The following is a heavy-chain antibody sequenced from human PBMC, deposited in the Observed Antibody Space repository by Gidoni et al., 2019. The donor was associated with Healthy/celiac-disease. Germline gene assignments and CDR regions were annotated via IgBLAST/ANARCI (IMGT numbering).Heavy chain of an antibody. V-gene: IGHV3-21*01. CDR1: GFTFSSYS. CDR2: ISSSSSYI. D-gene: IGHD2-2*01. Sequence: EVQLVESGGGLVKPGGSLRLSCAASGFTFSSYSMNWVRQAPGKGLEWVSSISSSSSYIYYADSVKGRFTISRDNAKNSLYLQMNSLRAEDTAVYYCARATIVVVPAAKPRRDNYYYYGMDVWGQGTTVTVSS. CDR3: ARATIVVVPAAKPRRDNYYYYGMDV. J-gene: IGHJ6*02.